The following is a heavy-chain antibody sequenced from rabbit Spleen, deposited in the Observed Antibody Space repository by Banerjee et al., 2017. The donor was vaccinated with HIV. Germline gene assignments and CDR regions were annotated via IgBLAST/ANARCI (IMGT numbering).Heavy chain of an antibody. D-gene: IGHD1-1*01. J-gene: IGHJ4*01. CDR3: ARGAGSGGYWYDSGDNL. Sequence: QEQLVESGGGLVQPEGSLTLTCKASGFSLSSSYYICWVRQAPGKGLEWIGCIYTSSGSTYYASWAKGRFTISKTSSTTVTLQMTSLTAADTATYFCARGAGSGGYWYDSGDNLWGQGTLVTVS. CDR1: GFSLSSSYY. CDR2: IYTSSGST. V-gene: IGHV1S45*01.